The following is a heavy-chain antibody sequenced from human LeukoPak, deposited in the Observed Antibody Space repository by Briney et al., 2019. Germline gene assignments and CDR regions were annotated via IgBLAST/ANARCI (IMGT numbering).Heavy chain of an antibody. CDR3: ARARRYRSSWYHDY. J-gene: IGHJ4*02. V-gene: IGHV3-74*01. CDR1: GITFSSYW. Sequence: GGSLRLSCAASGITFSSYWMHWVRQAPGKGLVWVSRINSDGSGTSYADSVKGRFTISRDNANNSLYLQMNSLRDEDTAVYYCARARRYRSSWYHDYWGQGSLVTVSS. D-gene: IGHD6-13*01. CDR2: INSDGSGT.